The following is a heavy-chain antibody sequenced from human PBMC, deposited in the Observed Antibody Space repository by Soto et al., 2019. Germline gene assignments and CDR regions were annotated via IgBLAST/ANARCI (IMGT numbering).Heavy chain of an antibody. D-gene: IGHD1-26*01. Sequence: QVHLVESGGGVVQPGKSLRLSCEASGFTFRSYGMHWVRQAPGKGLEWVGVIANDGSNTHYEDSVKGRFTISRDNSKNTLYLQMNRLTPDDTAVYYCATLGIDRGSYYGAFDIWGQGTMVIVSS. V-gene: IGHV3-30*03. J-gene: IGHJ3*02. CDR1: GFTFRSYG. CDR3: ATLGIDRGSYYGAFDI. CDR2: IANDGSNT.